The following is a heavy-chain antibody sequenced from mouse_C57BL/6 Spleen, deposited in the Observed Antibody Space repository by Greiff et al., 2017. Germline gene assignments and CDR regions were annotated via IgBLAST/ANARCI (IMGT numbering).Heavy chain of an antibody. CDR3: ARSSGIYDGYFDAY. CDR1: GYSFTGYY. CDR2: INPCTGGT. J-gene: IGHJ3*01. Sequence: VQLQQSGPELVKPGASVKISCKASGYSFTGYYMNWVKQSPEKSLEWIGEINPCTGGTTYNQKFKAKATLTVDKSSSTAYMQLKSLTSEDSAVYYCARSSGIYDGYFDAYWGQGTLVTVSA. D-gene: IGHD2-3*01. V-gene: IGHV1-42*01.